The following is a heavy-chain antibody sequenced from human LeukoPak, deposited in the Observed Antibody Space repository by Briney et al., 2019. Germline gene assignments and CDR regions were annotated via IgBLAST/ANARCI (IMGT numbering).Heavy chain of an antibody. V-gene: IGHV3-49*04. CDR3: TRDHDFWSGPFDV. CDR1: GFTFGDYS. J-gene: IGHJ6*04. D-gene: IGHD3-3*01. CDR2: IRRKGYGGTT. Sequence: PGGSLRLSCTASGFTFGDYSLGWVRQAPEKGLEWVGFIRRKGYGGTTEYAPSVKGRFIISRDDSKSTAYLQMNSLKTEDTAVYYCTRDHDFWSGPFDVWGKGTTVTVSS.